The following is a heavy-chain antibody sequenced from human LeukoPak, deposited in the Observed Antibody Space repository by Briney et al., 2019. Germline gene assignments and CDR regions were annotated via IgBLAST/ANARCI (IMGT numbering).Heavy chain of an antibody. CDR3: ARASGGRQRTAPFDY. D-gene: IGHD2-15*01. J-gene: IGHJ4*02. CDR1: GGSISSGGYC. CDR2: IHYTGST. Sequence: SETLSLTCTVSGGSISSGGYCWSWIRQHPGKGLEWIGYIHYTGSTSYNPSLKSRVIISVDTSKNQFSLKLSSVTAADTAVYYCARASGGRQRTAPFDYWGQGTLVTVSS. V-gene: IGHV4-31*03.